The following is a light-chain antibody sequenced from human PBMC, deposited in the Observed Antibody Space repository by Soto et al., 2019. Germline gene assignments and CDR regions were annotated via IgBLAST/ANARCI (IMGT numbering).Light chain of an antibody. CDR3: LQDGSSPRFA. V-gene: IGKV3-20*01. CDR2: GAS. J-gene: IGKJ3*01. Sequence: EIVLTQSPGTLSLSPGERATLSCRASQSVSSSYLAWYQQKPGQAPRLLIYGASSRATGIPNRFSGSGSGTDFTLTISRLAPEDFAVYSCLQDGSSPRFAFGPGTKVDIK. CDR1: QSVSSSY.